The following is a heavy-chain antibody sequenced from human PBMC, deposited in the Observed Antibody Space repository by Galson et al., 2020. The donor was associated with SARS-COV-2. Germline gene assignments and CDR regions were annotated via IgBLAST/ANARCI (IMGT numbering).Heavy chain of an antibody. Sequence: GGSLRLSCAASGFTFSSYGMHWVRQAPGKGLEWVAVISYDGSNKYYADSVKGRFTISRDNSKNTLYLQMNSLRAEDTAVYYCAKMGSSSSDESYYYYYYMDVWGKGTTVTVSS. CDR2: ISYDGSNK. V-gene: IGHV3-30*18. D-gene: IGHD6-6*01. J-gene: IGHJ6*03. CDR3: AKMGSSSSDESYYYYYYMDV. CDR1: GFTFSSYG.